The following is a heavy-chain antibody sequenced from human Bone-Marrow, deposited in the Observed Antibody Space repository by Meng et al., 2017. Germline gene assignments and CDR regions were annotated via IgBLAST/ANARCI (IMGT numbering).Heavy chain of an antibody. CDR3: ARGGDIVVVPAAYFDY. CDR2: INPNSGGT. D-gene: IGHD2-2*01. Sequence: QVQLGQTGAEVKKPGASVKVSCKASGYTFTGYYMHWVRQAPGQGLEWMGRINPNSGGTNYAQKFQGRVTMTRDTSISTAYMELSRLRSDDTAVYYCARGGDIVVVPAAYFDYWGQGTLVTVSS. V-gene: IGHV1-2*06. J-gene: IGHJ4*02. CDR1: GYTFTGYY.